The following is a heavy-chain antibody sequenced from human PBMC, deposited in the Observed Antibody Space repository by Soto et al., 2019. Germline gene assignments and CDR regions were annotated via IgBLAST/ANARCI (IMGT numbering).Heavy chain of an antibody. V-gene: IGHV1-69*02. D-gene: IGHD3-10*01. J-gene: IGHJ6*02. CDR3: ASRFGEVDYGMDV. CDR1: GGTFSSYT. CDR2: IIPILGIA. Sequence: QVQLVQSGAEVKKPGSSVKVSCKASGGTFSSYTISWVRQAPGQGLEWMGRIIPILGIANYAQKFQGRVTITADKSTSTAYMELSSLRSEDTAVYYCASRFGEVDYGMDVWGQGTTVTVSS.